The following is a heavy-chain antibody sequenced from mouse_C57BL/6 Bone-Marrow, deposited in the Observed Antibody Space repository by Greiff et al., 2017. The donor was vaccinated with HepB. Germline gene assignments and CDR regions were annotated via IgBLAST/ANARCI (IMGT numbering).Heavy chain of an antibody. Sequence: VQLQQSGAELVKPGASVKLSCKASGYTFTSYWMHWVKQRPGQGLEWIGMIHPNSGSTNYNEKFKSKATLTVDKSSSTAYMQLSSLTSEDSAVYYCARWEDYDSFAYWGQGTLVTVSA. V-gene: IGHV1-64*01. D-gene: IGHD2-4*01. J-gene: IGHJ3*01. CDR1: GYTFTSYW. CDR3: ARWEDYDSFAY. CDR2: IHPNSGST.